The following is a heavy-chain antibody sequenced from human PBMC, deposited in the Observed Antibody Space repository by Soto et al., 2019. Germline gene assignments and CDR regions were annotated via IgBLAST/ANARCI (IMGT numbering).Heavy chain of an antibody. D-gene: IGHD1-26*01. CDR2: IYSAGTT. CDR1: GFTVSSTY. J-gene: IGHJ4*02. Sequence: GGSLRLSCAASGFTVSSTYMTWVRQAPGKGLEWVSVIYSAGTTYYADSVKGRFTISRDNSKNTLYLQMNSLRAEDTSVYYCAKEGGLSGSYYISSSYYFDYWGQGTLVTVSS. CDR3: AKEGGLSGSYYISSSYYFDY. V-gene: IGHV3-66*01.